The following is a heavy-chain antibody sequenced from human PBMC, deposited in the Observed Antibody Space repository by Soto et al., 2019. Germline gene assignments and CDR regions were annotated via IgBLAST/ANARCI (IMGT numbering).Heavy chain of an antibody. CDR3: ARRYKDGRRDCVSTSCLFDP. V-gene: IGHV3-30*04. Sequence: QVQLVESGGGVVQPGGSLILSCAASGFTFNTYAMHWVRQAPGKGLEWVAVISFDGSIKYYADSVKGRFTISRDNSKNTLYLQMNSLRAEDMAVYYCARRYKDGRRDCVSTSCLFDPWGQGTLVIVSS. D-gene: IGHD2-2*01. CDR1: GFTFNTYA. J-gene: IGHJ5*02. CDR2: ISFDGSIK.